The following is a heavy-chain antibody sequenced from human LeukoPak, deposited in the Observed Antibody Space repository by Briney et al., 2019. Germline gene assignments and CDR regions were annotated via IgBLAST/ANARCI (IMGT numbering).Heavy chain of an antibody. V-gene: IGHV4-61*02. CDR1: GGSISSGSYY. Sequence: PSETLSLTCTVSGGSISSGSYYWSWIRQPAGKGLEWIGRIYTSGSTNYNPSLKSRVTISVDTSKNQFSLKLSSVTAADTAVYYCARVVWGVLWGKAYYYYMDVWGKGTTVTVSS. CDR3: ARVVWGVLWGKAYYYYMDV. CDR2: IYTSGST. D-gene: IGHD2-21*01. J-gene: IGHJ6*03.